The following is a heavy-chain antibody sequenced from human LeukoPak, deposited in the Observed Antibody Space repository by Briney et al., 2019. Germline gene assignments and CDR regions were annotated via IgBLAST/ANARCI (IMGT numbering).Heavy chain of an antibody. Sequence: SETLSLTCAVYGESFSGYYWSWIRQPPGKGLEWIGEINHSGSTDYNPSLKSRVTISVDTSKNQFSLKLSSVTAADTAVYYCARGHCSGGRCYSHFKNYYGMDVWGQGTTVTVSS. D-gene: IGHD2-15*01. CDR1: GESFSGYY. V-gene: IGHV4-34*01. J-gene: IGHJ6*02. CDR3: ARGHCSGGRCYSHFKNYYGMDV. CDR2: INHSGST.